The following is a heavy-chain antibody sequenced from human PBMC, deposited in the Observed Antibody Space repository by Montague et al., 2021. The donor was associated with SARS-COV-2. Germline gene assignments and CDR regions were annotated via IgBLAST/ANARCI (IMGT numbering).Heavy chain of an antibody. CDR3: ARLVLPATGSLNGFYFDF. CDR2: IYYSGND. V-gene: IGHV4-39*01. Sequence: SETLSLTCTVSGDSISSSGYYWGWIRQPPGKGLEWIATIYYSGNDYYNRSLKSRVTISVDTSKSQFSLKLNAVTAADTAVYYCARLVLPATGSLNGFYFDFWGQGALVTVSS. CDR1: GDSISSSGYY. J-gene: IGHJ4*02. D-gene: IGHD6-13*01.